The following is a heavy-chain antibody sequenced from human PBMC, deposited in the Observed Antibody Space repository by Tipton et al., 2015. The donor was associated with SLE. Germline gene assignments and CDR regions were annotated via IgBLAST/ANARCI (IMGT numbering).Heavy chain of an antibody. V-gene: IGHV4-39*01. CDR1: GGPISSSSYY. CDR3: ARPMYSSSWYLAFDI. CDR2: IYYSGST. D-gene: IGHD6-13*01. J-gene: IGHJ3*02. Sequence: GLVKPSETLSLTCTVSGGPISSSSYYWGWIRQPPGKGLEWIGSIYYSGSTYYNPSLKSRVTISVDTSKNQFSLKLSSVTAADTAVYYCARPMYSSSWYLAFDIWGQGTMVTVSS.